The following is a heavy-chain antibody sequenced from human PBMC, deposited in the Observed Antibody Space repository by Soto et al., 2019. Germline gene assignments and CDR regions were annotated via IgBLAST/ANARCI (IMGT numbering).Heavy chain of an antibody. Sequence: GGSLRLSCAASGFMFSRYYMTWVRQAPGKGLEWVANINKDGRDKYYADSVKGRFTISRDNAKSSLYLQMNSLRAEDTAVYYCARESIVLVPSAKDDAFDIWGQGTMVTVSS. CDR1: GFMFSRYY. D-gene: IGHD2-2*01. J-gene: IGHJ3*02. CDR3: ARESIVLVPSAKDDAFDI. CDR2: INKDGRDK. V-gene: IGHV3-7*04.